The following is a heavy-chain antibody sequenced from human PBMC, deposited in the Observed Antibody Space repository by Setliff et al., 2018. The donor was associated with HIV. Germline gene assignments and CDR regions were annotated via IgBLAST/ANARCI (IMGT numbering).Heavy chain of an antibody. CDR2: IDSSGTT. Sequence: PSETLSLTCTISGGSFGVYRWSWIRQSAGRGLEWIGRIDSSGTTDYKPSLKGRVAISVDTSRNQFSLRVTSVTAADTAVYFCARDRHSSGLGSYGPWGPGNLVTVSS. V-gene: IGHV4-4*07. J-gene: IGHJ5*02. CDR1: GGSFGVYR. CDR3: ARDRHSSGLGSYGP. D-gene: IGHD3-10*01.